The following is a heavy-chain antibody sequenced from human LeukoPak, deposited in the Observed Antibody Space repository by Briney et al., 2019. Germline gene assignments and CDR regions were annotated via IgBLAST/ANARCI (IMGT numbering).Heavy chain of an antibody. J-gene: IGHJ3*02. Sequence: AGSLRLSCTASGFTFNNYWMHWVRQAPGKGLVGVSRIYNDGGITSYPDSVKGRFTISSDNAKNTVYPQMNSRRAEDTAVYYCARAVGDGFDIWGQGAMVTVSS. CDR1: GFTFNNYW. V-gene: IGHV3-74*01. CDR3: ARAVGDGFDI. CDR2: IYNDGGIT.